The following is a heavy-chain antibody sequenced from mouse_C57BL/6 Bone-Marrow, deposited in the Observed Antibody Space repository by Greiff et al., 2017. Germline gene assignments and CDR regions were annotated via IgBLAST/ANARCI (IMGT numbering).Heavy chain of an antibody. Sequence: QVQLQQPGAELVKPGASVKLSCKASGYTFTSYWMHWVKQRPGQGLEWIGMIHPNSGSTNYNEKFKSKATLTVDKSSSTAYMQLSSLTSEDSAVYFCARRRDYGSTFFDYWGQGTTLTVSS. V-gene: IGHV1-64*01. D-gene: IGHD1-1*01. J-gene: IGHJ2*01. CDR2: IHPNSGST. CDR3: ARRRDYGSTFFDY. CDR1: GYTFTSYW.